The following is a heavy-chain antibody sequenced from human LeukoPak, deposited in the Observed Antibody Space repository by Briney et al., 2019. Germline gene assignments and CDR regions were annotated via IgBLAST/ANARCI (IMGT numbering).Heavy chain of an antibody. CDR2: IRSKAYGGTT. Sequence: GGSLRLSCRASGFTFGDYAMSWFRQAPGKGLEWVGFIRSKAYGGTTEYAASVKGRFTISRDDSKSIAYLQMNSLKTEDTAVYYCTREVDYGDYYYYGMDVWGQGTTVTVSS. V-gene: IGHV3-49*03. CDR3: TREVDYGDYYYYGMDV. D-gene: IGHD4-17*01. CDR1: GFTFGDYA. J-gene: IGHJ6*02.